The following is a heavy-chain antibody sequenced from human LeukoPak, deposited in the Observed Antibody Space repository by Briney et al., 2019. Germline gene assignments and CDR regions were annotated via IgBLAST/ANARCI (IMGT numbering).Heavy chain of an antibody. J-gene: IGHJ4*02. CDR3: ARDWGGRYSFGLLFDY. V-gene: IGHV3-48*03. Sequence: GGSLRLSCAASGFTFSSYEMNWVRQAPGKGLEWVSYISSSGSTIYYADSVKGRFTISRDNAKNSLYLQMNSLRAEDTAVYYCARDWGGRYSFGLLFDYWGQGTLVTVSS. D-gene: IGHD1-26*01. CDR2: ISSSGSTI. CDR1: GFTFSSYE.